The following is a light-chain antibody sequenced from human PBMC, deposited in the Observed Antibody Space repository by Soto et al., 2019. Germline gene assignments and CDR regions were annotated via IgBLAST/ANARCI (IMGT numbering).Light chain of an antibody. CDR1: QSISTY. V-gene: IGKV1-39*01. CDR2: GAS. CDR3: QQSYSTPWA. J-gene: IGKJ1*01. Sequence: DIQMTQSPSSLSASVGDRVTITCRASQSISTYLNWYQQKPGNSPKVLLYGASILQTGVPSRFSGSGSGTDFTLTIRSLRPEDSATYYCQQSYSTPWAFGQGTKVDNK.